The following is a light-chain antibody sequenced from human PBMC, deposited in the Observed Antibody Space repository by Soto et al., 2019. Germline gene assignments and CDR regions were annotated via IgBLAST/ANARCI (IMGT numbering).Light chain of an antibody. J-gene: IGKJ5*01. CDR3: QKYGSSPPIT. Sequence: EIVLTQSPATLSLSPGERATLSCRASQSVSSSYLAWYQQKPGQAPRLLIYGASSRATGIPDRFSGSGSGTDFTLTISRLEPEDFAVYYCQKYGSSPPITFGQGTRLENK. CDR2: GAS. CDR1: QSVSSSY. V-gene: IGKV3-20*01.